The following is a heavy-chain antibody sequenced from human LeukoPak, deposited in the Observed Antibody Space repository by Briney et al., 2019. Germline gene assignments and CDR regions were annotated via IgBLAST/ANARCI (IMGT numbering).Heavy chain of an antibody. J-gene: IGHJ4*02. V-gene: IGHV3-7*03. CDR1: GFTFTSYW. Sequence: PGGSLRLSCAASGFTFTSYWMSWVCQAPGKGLEWVANIKQDGSEKYYVDSVKGRFIISRDNAKNSLYLQMNSLRAEDTAVYYCARDLPFYSYDSYFDYWGQGTLVTVSS. CDR3: ARDLPFYSYDSYFDY. CDR2: IKQDGSEK. D-gene: IGHD5-18*01.